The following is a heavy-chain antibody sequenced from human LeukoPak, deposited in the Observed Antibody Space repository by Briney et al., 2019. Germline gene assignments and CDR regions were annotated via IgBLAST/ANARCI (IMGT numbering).Heavy chain of an antibody. Sequence: SETLSLTCTVSGGSISSYYWSWLRQPPGKGLEGIGYIYYSGSTNYNPSLKSRVTISVDTSKTQFSLKLSSVTAADTAVYYCAGNDFWSGYYKSENDYWGQGTLVTVSS. V-gene: IGHV4-59*01. J-gene: IGHJ4*02. CDR3: AGNDFWSGYYKSENDY. CDR2: IYYSGST. CDR1: GGSISSYY. D-gene: IGHD3-3*01.